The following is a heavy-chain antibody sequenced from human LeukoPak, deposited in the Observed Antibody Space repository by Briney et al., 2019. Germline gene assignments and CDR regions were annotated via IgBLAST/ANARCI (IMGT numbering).Heavy chain of an antibody. CDR1: GNYW. V-gene: IGHV3-74*01. CDR3: VSFYETY. J-gene: IGHJ4*02. CDR2: INSDGSWT. D-gene: IGHD2/OR15-2a*01. Sequence: GGSLRLSCAASGNYWMHWVRQAPGKGLVWVSRINSDGSWTSYADSVKGRFTISKDNAKNTVYLQMNSLRAEDTAVYYCVSFYETYWGRGILVTVSS.